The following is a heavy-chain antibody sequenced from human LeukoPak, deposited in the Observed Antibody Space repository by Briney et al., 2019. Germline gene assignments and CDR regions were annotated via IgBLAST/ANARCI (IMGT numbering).Heavy chain of an antibody. CDR3: ASTIPLAAAGTFDY. V-gene: IGHV1-69*01. Sequence: GASVKVSCKASGVTFSSYAISWVRQAPGQGLEWMGGIIPIFGTANYPQKFQGRVTITADESTSTAYIVPSSLRSEDTAVYYCASTIPLAAAGTFDYWGQGTLVTVSS. D-gene: IGHD6-13*01. CDR1: GVTFSSYA. CDR2: IIPIFGTA. J-gene: IGHJ4*02.